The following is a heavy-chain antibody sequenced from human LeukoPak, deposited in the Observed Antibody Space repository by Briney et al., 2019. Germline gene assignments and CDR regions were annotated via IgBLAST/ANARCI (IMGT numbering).Heavy chain of an antibody. CDR1: GGSIGSYY. D-gene: IGHD2-15*01. J-gene: IGHJ5*02. Sequence: KPSETLSLTCTVSGGSIGSYYWSWIRQPAGKGLEWIGRVHTGGSTNYSPSLKSRVTMSVDTSKNQFSLNLSSVTAADTAVYYCAREFVVLVAATPAWFDPWGPGTLVTVSS. CDR2: VHTGGST. CDR3: AREFVVLVAATPAWFDP. V-gene: IGHV4-4*07.